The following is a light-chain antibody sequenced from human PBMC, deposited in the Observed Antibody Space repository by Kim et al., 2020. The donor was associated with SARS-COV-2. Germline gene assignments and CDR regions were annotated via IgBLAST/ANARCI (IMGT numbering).Light chain of an antibody. Sequence: GQSNTISCSRTSRVVGDYNYVSCYQQHPSKAPHVMFFDVNQRPSGLADRFSGTKSGNTASLTISGLQAEDEADYYCISYASTRSYVFGTGTKVTVL. J-gene: IGLJ1*01. CDR3: ISYASTRSYV. V-gene: IGLV2-14*04. CDR2: DVN. CDR1: SRVVGDYNY.